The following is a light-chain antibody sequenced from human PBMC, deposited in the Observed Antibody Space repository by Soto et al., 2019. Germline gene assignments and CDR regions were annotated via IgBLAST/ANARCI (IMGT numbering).Light chain of an antibody. Sequence: QSVLTQPRSVSGSPGQSVTISCTGTSSDVGGYDLVSWYQQHPGKAPKLMIYDVTKRLSGVPVRFSGSRSGNTASLTISGLQAEDDADYYCCSYAGTYTFYVFGTGTKVTVL. CDR3: CSYAGTYTFYV. V-gene: IGLV2-11*01. J-gene: IGLJ1*01. CDR2: DVT. CDR1: SSDVGGYDL.